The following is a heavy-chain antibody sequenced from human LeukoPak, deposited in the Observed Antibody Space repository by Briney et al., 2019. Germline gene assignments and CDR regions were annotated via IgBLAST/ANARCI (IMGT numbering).Heavy chain of an antibody. D-gene: IGHD5-24*01. CDR3: ARDYGRWLQSPYYYYYYMDV. Sequence: GGSLRLSCAASGFTFSSYAMHWVRQAPGKGLEWVAVISCDGSNKYYADFVKGRFAISRDNSKNTLYLQMNSLRAEDTAVYYCARDYGRWLQSPYYYYYYMDVWGKGTTVTVSS. J-gene: IGHJ6*03. CDR1: GFTFSSYA. CDR2: ISCDGSNK. V-gene: IGHV3-30*09.